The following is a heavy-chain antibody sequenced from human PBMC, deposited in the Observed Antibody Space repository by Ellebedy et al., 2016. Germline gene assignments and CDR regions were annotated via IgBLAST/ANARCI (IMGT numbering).Heavy chain of an antibody. CDR2: VRPSDGIT. CDR1: GYTFITYY. D-gene: IGHD3-10*01. CDR3: ARDWPLGLRGLTEIDH. J-gene: IGHJ4*02. Sequence: ASVKVSCXASGYTFITYYMHWVRQAPGQGLEWMGIVRPSDGITTYAQKFQGRVTMTRDTSTSTVYMELNSLRSEDTAVYYCARDWPLGLRGLTEIDHWGQGTLVTVSS. V-gene: IGHV1-46*01.